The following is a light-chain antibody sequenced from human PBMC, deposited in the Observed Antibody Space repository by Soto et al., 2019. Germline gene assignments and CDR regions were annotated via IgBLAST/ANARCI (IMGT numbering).Light chain of an antibody. J-gene: IGLJ3*02. CDR1: SSDIGAYNY. V-gene: IGLV2-8*01. CDR3: SSYAGSNDRWV. CDR2: EVS. Sequence: QSALTQPPSASGSPGQSVTIYCTGTSSDIGAYNYVSWYQQHPGKAPKLMIHEVSKRPSGVPDRFSGSKSGNMASLTVSGLQAEDEADYYCSSYAGSNDRWVFGGGTKVTVL.